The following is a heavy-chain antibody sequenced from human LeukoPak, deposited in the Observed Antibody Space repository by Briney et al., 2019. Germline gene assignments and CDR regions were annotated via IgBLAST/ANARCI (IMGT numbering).Heavy chain of an antibody. D-gene: IGHD3-22*01. CDR3: ARDIDSSGYSYWYFDL. Sequence: NPSETLSLTCTVSGGSISSYYWSWIRQPPGKGLEWIGYIYYSGSTNYNPSLKSRVTISVDTDKNQFSLKLSSVTAADTAVYYCARDIDSSGYSYWYFDLWGRGTLVTVSS. CDR1: GGSISSYY. V-gene: IGHV4-59*01. J-gene: IGHJ2*01. CDR2: IYYSGST.